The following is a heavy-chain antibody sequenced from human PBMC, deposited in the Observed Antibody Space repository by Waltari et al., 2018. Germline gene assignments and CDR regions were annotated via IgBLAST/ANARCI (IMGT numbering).Heavy chain of an antibody. J-gene: IGHJ3*02. V-gene: IGHV4-59*01. D-gene: IGHD2-2*01. Sequence: QVQLQESGPGLVKPSETLSLTYTVSGGSISSYYWSWIRQPPGKGLEWIGDIYYSGSTNNNPSLKSRVTISVDTSKNQFSLKLSSVTAADTAVYYCARAAGPAAGGGAVDIWGQGTMVTVSS. CDR1: GGSISSYY. CDR3: ARAAGPAAGGGAVDI. CDR2: IYYSGST.